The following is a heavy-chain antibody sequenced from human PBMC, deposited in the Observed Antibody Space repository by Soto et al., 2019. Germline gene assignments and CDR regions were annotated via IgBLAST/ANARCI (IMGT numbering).Heavy chain of an antibody. Sequence: EVQLLGSGGGSVQPGGSLRLSCAASGFTFSTYGMTWVRQAPGKGLEWLSATSDGSTFYRESVKGRFTMSRDDSINMLFLHMSSLRAEDTVTFFCARLVPGTWFGDYWGQGILVSVSS. CDR1: GFTFSTYG. CDR2: TSDGST. J-gene: IGHJ4*02. CDR3: ARLVPGTWFGDY. V-gene: IGHV3-23*01. D-gene: IGHD6-19*01.